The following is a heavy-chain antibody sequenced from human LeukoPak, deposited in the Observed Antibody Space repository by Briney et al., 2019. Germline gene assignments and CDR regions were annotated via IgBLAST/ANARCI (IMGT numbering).Heavy chain of an antibody. CDR2: VNWNGGST. J-gene: IGHJ4*02. Sequence: GGSLRLSCAASGFTFDDYGMSWVRQAPGKGLEWISGVNWNGGSTGYADSVKGRFTISRDNAKNSLYLQMNGLRAEDTAVYYCARVIQYSSSWWVDYWGQGTLVTVSS. V-gene: IGHV3-20*04. CDR1: GFTFDDYG. CDR3: ARVIQYSSSWWVDY. D-gene: IGHD6-13*01.